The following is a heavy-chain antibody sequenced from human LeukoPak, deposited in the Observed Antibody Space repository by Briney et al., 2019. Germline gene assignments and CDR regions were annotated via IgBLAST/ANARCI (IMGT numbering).Heavy chain of an antibody. D-gene: IGHD1-26*01. V-gene: IGHV3-30-3*01. CDR2: ISYDGSNK. CDR1: GFTFSSYA. Sequence: GGSLRLSCAASGFTFSSYAMHWVRQAPGKGLEGVAVISYDGSNKYYADSVKGRFTISRDNSKNTLYLQMNSLRAEDTAVYYCATAGSYPGYYFDYWGQGTLVTVSS. CDR3: ATAGSYPGYYFDY. J-gene: IGHJ4*02.